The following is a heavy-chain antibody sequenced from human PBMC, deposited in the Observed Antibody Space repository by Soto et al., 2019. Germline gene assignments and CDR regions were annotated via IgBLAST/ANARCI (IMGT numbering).Heavy chain of an antibody. CDR2: INHSGST. D-gene: IGHD6-19*01. J-gene: IGHJ5*02. Sequence: SETLSLTCAVYGGSFSGYYWSWIRQPPGKGLEWIGEINHSGSTNYNPSLKSRVTISVDTSKNQFSLKLSSVTAADTAVYYCARERIAVAPGRWFDPWGQGTLVTVSS. CDR3: ARERIAVAPGRWFDP. V-gene: IGHV4-34*01. CDR1: GGSFSGYY.